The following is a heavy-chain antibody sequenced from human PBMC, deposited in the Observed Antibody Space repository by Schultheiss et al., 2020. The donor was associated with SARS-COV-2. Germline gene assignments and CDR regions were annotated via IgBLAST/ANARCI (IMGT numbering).Heavy chain of an antibody. Sequence: GGSLRLSCAASGFTFSSYAMSWVRQAPGKGLEWVSYISSSGSTIYYADSVKGRFTISRDNAKNSLYLQMNSLRAEDTAVYYCAREKDVVATHFDYWGQGTLVTVSS. CDR3: AREKDVVATHFDY. CDR2: ISSSGSTI. D-gene: IGHD5-12*01. CDR1: GFTFSSYA. V-gene: IGHV3-48*03. J-gene: IGHJ4*02.